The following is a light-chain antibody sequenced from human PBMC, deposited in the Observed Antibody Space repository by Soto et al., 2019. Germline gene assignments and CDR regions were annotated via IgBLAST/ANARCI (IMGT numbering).Light chain of an antibody. CDR3: QQYGRSPLFT. CDR1: QSVSSSY. J-gene: IGKJ3*01. CDR2: GAS. V-gene: IGKV3-20*01. Sequence: EIVLTQSPGTLSLSPGERATLSCRASQSVSSSYLAWYQQKPGQAPRLLIYGASSRATGIPDRFSGSGSGTDFPLTISRLAPEDFAVYYCQQYGRSPLFTFGPGTKVDIK.